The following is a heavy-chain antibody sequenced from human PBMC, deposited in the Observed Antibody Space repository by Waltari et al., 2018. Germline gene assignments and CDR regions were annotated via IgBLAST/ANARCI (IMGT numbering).Heavy chain of an antibody. CDR2: IYSDDSST. J-gene: IGHJ4*02. CDR1: GFTFSSYV. Sequence: EVQLLESGGGLVQPGGSLRLSCAASGFTFSSYVMNWVRQAPGKGLEWVSIIYSDDSSTYYADSVKGRFTVSRDNSNNTLYLQMNSLRAEDTAIYYCARDPPVDYWGQGTLVTVS. V-gene: IGHV3-23*03. CDR3: ARDPPVDY.